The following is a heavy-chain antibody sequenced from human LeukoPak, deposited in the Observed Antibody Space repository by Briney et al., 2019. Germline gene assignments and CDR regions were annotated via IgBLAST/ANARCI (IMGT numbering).Heavy chain of an antibody. CDR3: ATGPYYYGSGSYPAY. CDR2: ISSSSSSI. V-gene: IGHV3-21*01. CDR1: EFTFNTYT. D-gene: IGHD3-10*01. Sequence: PGGSLRLSCAASEFTFNTYTMNWVRQSPGKGLEWVSSISSSSSSIYYADSLKGRFTISRDNSKNSLYLQMNSLRAEDTAVYYCATGPYYYGSGSYPAYWGQGTLVTVSS. J-gene: IGHJ4*02.